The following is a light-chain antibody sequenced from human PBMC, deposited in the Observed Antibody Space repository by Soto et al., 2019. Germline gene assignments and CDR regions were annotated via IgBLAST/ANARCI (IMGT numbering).Light chain of an antibody. CDR1: QSISSH. Sequence: DIHMTQSPSSLSASVGDRVTISCRASQSISSHLHWYQLNPGKAPKLLIYAASSLQSGVPSRFTASGSGTDFTLTISSLQPEDFATYYCLQTYGIPRTFGQGTKVEIK. J-gene: IGKJ1*01. V-gene: IGKV1-39*01. CDR3: LQTYGIPRT. CDR2: AAS.